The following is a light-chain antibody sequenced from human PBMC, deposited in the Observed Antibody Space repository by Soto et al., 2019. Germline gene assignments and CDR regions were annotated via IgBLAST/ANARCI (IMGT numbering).Light chain of an antibody. V-gene: IGKV1-5*01. CDR2: DAS. CDR3: QQYNSYSPLT. CDR1: QSISSW. Sequence: DIQMTQSPSTLSASVGDKFTSTCRANQSISSWLAWYQQKPGKAPKLLIYDASSLESGVPSRFSGSGSGTEFTLTISSLQPDDSATYYCQQYNSYSPLTFGQGTKVEIK. J-gene: IGKJ1*01.